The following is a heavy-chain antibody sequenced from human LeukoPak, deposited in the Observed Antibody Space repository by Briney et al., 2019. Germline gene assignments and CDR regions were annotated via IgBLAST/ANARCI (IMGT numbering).Heavy chain of an antibody. CDR1: GGAISSYY. Sequence: SETLSLTCTVSGGAISSYYGSWIRQPPGKGLEWIGYIYTSGCTNYNPSLKSRVTISVDTSKNQFSLRLSSVTAADTAVYYCARRPSRVSGYYDYWGQGTLVTVSS. CDR3: ARRPSRVSGYYDY. J-gene: IGHJ4*02. D-gene: IGHD3-22*01. V-gene: IGHV4-4*09. CDR2: IYTSGCT.